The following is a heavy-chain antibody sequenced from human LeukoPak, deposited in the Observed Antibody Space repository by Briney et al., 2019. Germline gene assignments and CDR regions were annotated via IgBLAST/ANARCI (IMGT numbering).Heavy chain of an antibody. J-gene: IGHJ4*02. CDR1: GGSISSYY. V-gene: IGHV4-59*01. Sequence: SETLSLTCTVSGGSISSYYWSWIRQPPGKGLEWIGYIYYSGSTNYNPSLKSRVTISVDTSKNQFSLKLSSVTAADTVVYYCARRPRAHPFDYWGQGTLVTVSS. D-gene: IGHD6-25*01. CDR2: IYYSGST. CDR3: ARRPRAHPFDY.